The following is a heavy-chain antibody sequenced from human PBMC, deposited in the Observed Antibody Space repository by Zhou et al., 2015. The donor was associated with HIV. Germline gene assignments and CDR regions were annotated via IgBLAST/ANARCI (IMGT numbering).Heavy chain of an antibody. Sequence: QVQLVQSGAEVKKPGASVKVSCKASGYSFTDYYLHWVRQAPGQRLEWMGWINPIFATTNYAQKFQGRVTITADESTSTAYMELSSLRSEDTAVYYCARDRGGARPDWRYFDLWGRGTLVSVSS. J-gene: IGHJ2*01. CDR2: INPIFATT. CDR3: ARDRGGARPDWRYFDL. CDR1: GYSFTDYY. V-gene: IGHV1-69*01. D-gene: IGHD3-16*01.